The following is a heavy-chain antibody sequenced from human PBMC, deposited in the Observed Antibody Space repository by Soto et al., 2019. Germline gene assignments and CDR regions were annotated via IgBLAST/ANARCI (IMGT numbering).Heavy chain of an antibody. CDR1: GFTFSSHA. V-gene: IGHV3-30-3*01. CDR2: ISSDGSNK. CDR3: ARDRFAVAGSFDY. Sequence: GGSLRLSCAVSGFTFSSHAMHWVRQAPGKGLEWVTLISSDGSNKYYADSVKGRFTTSRDNSKNTMYLQMNSLRVEDTAVYYCARDRFAVAGSFDYWGQGT. D-gene: IGHD6-19*01. J-gene: IGHJ4*02.